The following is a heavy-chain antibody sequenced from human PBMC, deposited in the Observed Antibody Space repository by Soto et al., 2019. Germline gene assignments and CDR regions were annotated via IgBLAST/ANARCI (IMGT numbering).Heavy chain of an antibody. V-gene: IGHV3-23*01. CDR2: ISNSFSDGNT. J-gene: IGHJ4*02. Sequence: GGSLRLSCAASGFSFRNYAMNWVRQAPGKGLEWVSAISNSFSDGNTHYADSVKGRFTISRDNSKNTLYLQMNSLRAEDTAVYYCAKRYCTTNSRVREIDYWGQGTLVTVSS. D-gene: IGHD2-8*01. CDR3: AKRYCTTNSRVREIDY. CDR1: GFSFRNYA.